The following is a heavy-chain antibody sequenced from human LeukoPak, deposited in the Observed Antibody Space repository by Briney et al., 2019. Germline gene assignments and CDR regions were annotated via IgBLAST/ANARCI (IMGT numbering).Heavy chain of an antibody. J-gene: IGHJ4*02. CDR3: AKGEFGTISL. D-gene: IGHD3-9*01. Sequence: TGGSLRLSCAASGFTFSSYAMSWVRQAPGKGLEWVSTIVGSGDNTYYADSVKGRFTIFRDNSKNTLYLQMNSLRAEDTVVYYCAKGEFGTISLWGQGTLVTVSS. V-gene: IGHV3-23*01. CDR2: IVGSGDNT. CDR1: GFTFSSYA.